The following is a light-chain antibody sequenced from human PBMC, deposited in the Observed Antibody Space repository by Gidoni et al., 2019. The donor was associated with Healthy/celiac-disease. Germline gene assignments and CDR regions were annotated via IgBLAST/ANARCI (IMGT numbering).Light chain of an antibody. J-gene: IGKJ2*01. CDR2: GAS. CDR3: QQYNNWPPAT. CDR1: QSVSSN. Sequence: EIVMTQSPATLSVSPGERATLSCRASQSVSSNLAWYQQKPGQAPRLLIYGASTRATGIPARFSGSGSGTEFPLTLSSLQSEDFAVYYCQQYNNWPPATFGQGTKLEIK. V-gene: IGKV3-15*01.